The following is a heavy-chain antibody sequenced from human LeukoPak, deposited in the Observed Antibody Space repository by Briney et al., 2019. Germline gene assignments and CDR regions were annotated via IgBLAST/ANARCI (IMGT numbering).Heavy chain of an antibody. CDR1: GYSFTSYW. V-gene: IGHV5-51*01. Sequence: GESLKISCKGSGYSFTSYWIGWVRQMPGKGLEWMGIIYPGDSDTRYSPSFQGQVTISADKSISTAYLQWSSLRASDTAIYYCATSSIYCTTVSCPFEYWGQGTLVTVSS. CDR3: ATSSIYCTTVSCPFEY. CDR2: IYPGDSDT. J-gene: IGHJ4*02. D-gene: IGHD2-8*01.